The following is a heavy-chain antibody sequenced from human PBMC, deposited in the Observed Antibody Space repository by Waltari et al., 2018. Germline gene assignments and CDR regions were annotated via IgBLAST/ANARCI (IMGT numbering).Heavy chain of an antibody. Sequence: QPQLQESGPRLVKPSETLSLTCSVSGDSLMCNLYYWGWICQPPGKGMAWIGSTYYAGTTQNSSTIKGGATMTVDSTKNQDSVKISPTTAADTAVDYCAGEPTKGVYNWFDPGGQGILVIVSS. V-gene: IGHV4-39*07. CDR3: AGEPTKGVYNWFDP. CDR2: TYYAGTT. J-gene: IGHJ5*02. D-gene: IGHD3-10*01. CDR1: GDSLMCNLYY.